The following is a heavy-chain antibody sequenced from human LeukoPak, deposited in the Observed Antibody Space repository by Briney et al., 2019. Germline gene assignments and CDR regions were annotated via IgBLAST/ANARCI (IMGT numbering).Heavy chain of an antibody. D-gene: IGHD6-19*01. CDR3: AKVITGWYNFDY. J-gene: IGHJ4*02. V-gene: IGHV3-74*01. CDR2: ISNDGRST. CDR1: GFTFTSYW. Sequence: GGSLRLSCAASGFTFTSYWMHWVRQDPGKGLVWVSRISNDGRSTWYADSMKGRFTISRDNAKNTLYLQMNSLRGEDTAVYYCAKVITGWYNFDYWGQGTLVTVSS.